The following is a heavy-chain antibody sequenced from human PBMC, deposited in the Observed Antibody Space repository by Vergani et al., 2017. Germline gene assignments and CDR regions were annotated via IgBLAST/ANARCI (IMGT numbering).Heavy chain of an antibody. Sequence: QVQLQESGPRLVRPSQTLSLTCTVSGGSINTGAYYWSWIRQPAGKGLEWIGRVYTSGMTNYNPSLKSRVTILVDRSKSQLSLKLTSVTAGDTAVYFCARELSYYYGSRSDDYNPYYYEGMDVWGPGTTVTVSS. V-gene: IGHV4-61*02. J-gene: IGHJ6*02. D-gene: IGHD3-10*01. CDR3: ARELSYYYGSRSDDYNPYYYEGMDV. CDR2: VYTSGMT. CDR1: GGSINTGAYY.